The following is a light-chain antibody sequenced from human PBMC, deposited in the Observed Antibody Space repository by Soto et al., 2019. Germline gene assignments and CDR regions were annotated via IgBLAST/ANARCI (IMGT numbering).Light chain of an antibody. CDR2: GAS. Sequence: DIQLTQSPSSLSASVGDRVSITCRASEDINIYLNRDQQQPGKAPKPLLYGASRLQRGFPSRFSGSGSVADFNLSISSLRPEDFGTNYCQQSSDTPRTFGQGPSYRSN. V-gene: IGKV1-39*01. CDR1: EDINIY. CDR3: QQSSDTPRT. J-gene: IGKJ2*01.